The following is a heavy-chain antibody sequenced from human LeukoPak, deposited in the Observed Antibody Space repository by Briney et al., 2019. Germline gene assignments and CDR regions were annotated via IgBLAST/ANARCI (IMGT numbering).Heavy chain of an antibody. CDR2: ISYDGSNK. J-gene: IGHJ4*02. CDR1: GFTFSSYG. D-gene: IGHD6-13*01. V-gene: IGHV3-30*18. Sequence: GGSLRLSCAASGFTFSSYGMHWVRQAPGKGLEWVAVISYDGSNKYYADSVKGRFTISRDNSKNTLYLQMNSLRAEDTAVYYCAKPGSAKYSSSWMGGYYFDYWGQGTLVTVSS. CDR3: AKPGSAKYSSSWMGGYYFDY.